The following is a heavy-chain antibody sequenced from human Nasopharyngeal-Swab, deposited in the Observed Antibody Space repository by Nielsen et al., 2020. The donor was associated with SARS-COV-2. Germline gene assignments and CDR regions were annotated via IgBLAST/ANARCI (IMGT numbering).Heavy chain of an antibody. CDR1: GFTFSSYA. V-gene: IGHV3-30*04. D-gene: IGHD2-8*01. CDR2: ISYDGSNK. J-gene: IGHJ4*02. CDR3: ARGADGDCFDY. Sequence: GESLKISCAASGFTFSSYAMHWVRQAPGKGLEWVAVISYDGSNKYYADSVKDRFTISRDNSKNTLYLQMNSLRAEDTAVYYCARGADGDCFDYWGQGTLVTVSS.